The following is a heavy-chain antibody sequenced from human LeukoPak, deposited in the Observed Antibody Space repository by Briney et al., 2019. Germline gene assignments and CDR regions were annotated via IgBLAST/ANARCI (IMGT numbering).Heavy chain of an antibody. V-gene: IGHV3-48*04. CDR1: GFTFSDSN. D-gene: IGHD3-10*01. CDR3: ATSSYYGSGSDN. CDR2: ISRSSSTI. J-gene: IGHJ4*02. Sequence: PGGSLRLSCAASGFTFSDSNMNWVRQAPGKGLEWVSYISRSSSTIYYAGSVRGRFTISRDNAKNSLYLQMNSLRAEDTAVYYCATSSYYGSGSDNWGQGTLVTVSS.